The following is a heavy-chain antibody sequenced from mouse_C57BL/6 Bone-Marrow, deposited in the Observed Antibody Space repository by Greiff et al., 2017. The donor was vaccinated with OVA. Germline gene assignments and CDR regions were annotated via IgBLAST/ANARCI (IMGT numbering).Heavy chain of an antibody. V-gene: IGHV10-1*01. D-gene: IGHD1-1*01. CDR3: VRQGYYGSRRYFDV. CDR1: GFSFNTYA. Sequence: DVQLVESGGGLVQPKGSLKLSCAASGFSFNTYAMNWVRQAPGKGLEWVARIRSKSNNYATYYADSVKVRFTISRDDSKSMLYLQMNNLKTADTAMYYCVRQGYYGSRRYFDVWGTGTTVTVSS. CDR2: IRSKSNNYAT. J-gene: IGHJ1*03.